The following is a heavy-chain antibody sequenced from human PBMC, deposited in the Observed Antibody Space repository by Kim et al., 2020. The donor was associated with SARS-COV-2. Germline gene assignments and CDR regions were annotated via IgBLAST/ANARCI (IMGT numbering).Heavy chain of an antibody. D-gene: IGHD3-10*01. CDR1: GVSISSYY. CDR2: SYYSGSV. V-gene: IGHV4-59*08. Sequence: SETLSLTCSVSGVSISSYYWSWIRQPPGKGLEWIGYSYYSGSVNYNPSLKSRVTISVDTSKNQFSLKLSSVTAADTAVYYCAGTVRGANFDYWGRGALVTVSS. J-gene: IGHJ4*02. CDR3: AGTVRGANFDY.